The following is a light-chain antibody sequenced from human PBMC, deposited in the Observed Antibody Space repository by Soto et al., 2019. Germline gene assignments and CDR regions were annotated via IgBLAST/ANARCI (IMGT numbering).Light chain of an antibody. J-gene: IGKJ2*01. CDR2: WAS. CDR3: QQYYNTPYT. CDR1: QSVLYSSNNKNY. V-gene: IGKV4-1*01. Sequence: DIVMTQSPDSLAVSLGERATINCKSSQSVLYSSNNKNYLAWYQQKPGQPPKLLIYWASTRESGVPDRFSGCGSGTDFTLTISSLQAEEVAVYDCQQYYNTPYTFGQGTQLEIK.